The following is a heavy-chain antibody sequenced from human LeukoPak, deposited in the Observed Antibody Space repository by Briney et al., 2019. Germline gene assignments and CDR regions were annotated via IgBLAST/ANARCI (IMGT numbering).Heavy chain of an antibody. CDR3: AAGIVVVYPMDV. D-gene: IGHD2-15*01. Sequence: GGSLRPSCAASGFTLSSYAISWVRQAPGKGLEWVSAISGSGGSTYYADSVKGRFTISRDNSKNTLYLQMNSLRAEDTAVYYCAAGIVVVYPMDVWGKGTTVTVSS. J-gene: IGHJ6*03. V-gene: IGHV3-23*01. CDR2: ISGSGGST. CDR1: GFTLSSYA.